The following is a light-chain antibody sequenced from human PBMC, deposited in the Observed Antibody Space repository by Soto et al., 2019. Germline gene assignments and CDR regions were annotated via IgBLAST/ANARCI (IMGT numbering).Light chain of an antibody. V-gene: IGKV3-11*01. CDR3: QQRGDWPPIT. CDR1: QSVSTF. J-gene: IGKJ5*01. Sequence: IVLTQSPATLSLSPGERAILSSRASQSVSTFLAWFQQKPGQPPRLLIYNASNRTTGIPARFSGSGSGTDFTLTISSLEPEDFAVYYCQQRGDWPPITFGQGTRLEIK. CDR2: NAS.